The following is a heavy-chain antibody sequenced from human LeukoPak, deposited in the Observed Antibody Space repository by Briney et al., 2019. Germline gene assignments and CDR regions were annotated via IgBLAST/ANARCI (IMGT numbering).Heavy chain of an antibody. CDR3: ARDRPFKYCSGGSCYHYGMDV. Sequence: PSETLSLTCTVSGGSISSGDYYWSWIRQPPGKGLEWIGYIYYSGSTNYNPSLKSRVTISVDTSKNQFSLKLSSVTAADTAVYYCARDRPFKYCSGGSCYHYGMDVWGQGTTVTVSS. CDR1: GGSISSGDYY. V-gene: IGHV4-61*08. CDR2: IYYSGST. D-gene: IGHD2-15*01. J-gene: IGHJ6*02.